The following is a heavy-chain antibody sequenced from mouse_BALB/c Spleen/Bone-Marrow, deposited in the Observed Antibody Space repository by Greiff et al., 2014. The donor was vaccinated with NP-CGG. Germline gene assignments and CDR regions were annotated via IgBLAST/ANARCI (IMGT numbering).Heavy chain of an antibody. CDR3: TRSNYGYWYFDV. CDR1: GYTFSNYY. Sequence: QVQLKQSGAELVKPGASVKLSCKASGYTFSNYYMYWVKQRPGQGLKWIGESNPSNGGSNFNEKFKSKATLTVDKSSSTAYMQLSSLTSEDPAVYYCTRSNYGYWYFDVWGAGTTVTVSS. V-gene: IGHV1S81*02. J-gene: IGHJ1*01. CDR2: SNPSNGGS. D-gene: IGHD1-1*01.